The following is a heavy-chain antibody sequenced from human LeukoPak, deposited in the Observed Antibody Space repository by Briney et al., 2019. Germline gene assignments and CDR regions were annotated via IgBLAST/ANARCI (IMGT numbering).Heavy chain of an antibody. V-gene: IGHV4-59*01. D-gene: IGHD7-27*01. CDR2: IYYTGST. Sequence: SSETPSLTCTVSGGSISSYYWSWIRQPPGKGLEWIGYIYYTGSTKYNPSLKSRVTLSVDSSKTQFSLKLNSVTAADTAVYYCAKSPSWGSGLDAFDIWGQGTMVTVSS. CDR1: GGSISSYY. J-gene: IGHJ3*02. CDR3: AKSPSWGSGLDAFDI.